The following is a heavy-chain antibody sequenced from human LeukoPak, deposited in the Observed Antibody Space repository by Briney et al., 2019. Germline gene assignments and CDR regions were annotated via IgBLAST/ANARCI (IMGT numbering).Heavy chain of an antibody. V-gene: IGHV4-38-2*02. D-gene: IGHD6-6*01. CDR1: GYSISSGYY. J-gene: IGHJ3*02. Sequence: SETLSLTCTVSGYSISSGYYWAWLRQSPGKGLEWIGNVYHDGRTYYNPSLKSRVTISVDTSTSQFSLKLSSVTAADTAVYYCARGSYSSSDDAFDIWGQGTMVTVSS. CDR3: ARGSYSSSDDAFDI. CDR2: VYHDGRT.